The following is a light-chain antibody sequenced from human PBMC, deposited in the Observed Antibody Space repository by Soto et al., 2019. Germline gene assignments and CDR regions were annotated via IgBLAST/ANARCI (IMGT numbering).Light chain of an antibody. J-gene: IGLJ2*01. CDR3: QAWDSSTGV. Sequence: SYELTQPPSVSVSPGQTASITCSGDKLGDKFVCWYQQKPGQSPVLVIYQDSKRPSGIPERFSGSNSGNTATLTISGTQGMDEADYYCQAWDSSTGVFGGGTKVTVL. CDR2: QDS. CDR1: KLGDKF. V-gene: IGLV3-1*01.